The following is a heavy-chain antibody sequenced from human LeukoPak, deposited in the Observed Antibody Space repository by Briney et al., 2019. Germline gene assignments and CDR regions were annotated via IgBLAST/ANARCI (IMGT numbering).Heavy chain of an antibody. V-gene: IGHV3-23*01. CDR1: GFTFTISA. J-gene: IGHJ4*02. Sequence: QAGGSLRLSCAASGFTFTISAMAWVRQAPGKGLEWVSGIGGSGDRKDYADSVKGRVTISRDNRKNTLHLEMNSLRVEDTAVYYCAKEGGYSSTWYWGQGTLVTVSS. D-gene: IGHD6-13*01. CDR3: AKEGGYSSTWY. CDR2: IGGSGDRK.